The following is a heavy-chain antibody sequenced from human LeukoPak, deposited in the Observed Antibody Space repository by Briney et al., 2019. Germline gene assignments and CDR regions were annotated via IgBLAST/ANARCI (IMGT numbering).Heavy chain of an antibody. J-gene: IGHJ6*03. Sequence: PGGSLRLSCAASGFTFSSYGMHWVRQAPGKGLEWVAVISYDGSNKYYADSVKGRFTISRDNSKNTLYLQMNSLRAEDTAVYYCARDGSSTFYYYYYMDVWGKGTTVTVSS. V-gene: IGHV3-30*19. D-gene: IGHD6-13*01. CDR2: ISYDGSNK. CDR3: ARDGSSTFYYYYYMDV. CDR1: GFTFSSYG.